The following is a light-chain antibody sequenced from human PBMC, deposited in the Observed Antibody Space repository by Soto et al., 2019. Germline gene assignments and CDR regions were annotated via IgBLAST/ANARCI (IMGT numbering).Light chain of an antibody. J-gene: IGLJ2*01. CDR1: SSNIGSNY. V-gene: IGLV1-47*01. CDR2: RNN. Sequence: VLTQPPSASGTPGQRVTISCSGSSSNIGSNYVCWYQQLTGRAPKLLIYRNNQRPSGVPDRISGSKSGTSASLAISGLRSEDEADYYCAAWDDSLIGVVFGGGTQLTVL. CDR3: AAWDDSLIGVV.